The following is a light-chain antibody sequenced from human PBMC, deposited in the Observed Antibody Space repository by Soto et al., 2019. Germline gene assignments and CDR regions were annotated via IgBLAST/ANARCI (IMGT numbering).Light chain of an antibody. CDR3: QQYENFPLT. CDR2: DAS. V-gene: IGKV1-33*01. Sequence: DIQMTQSPSSLSASVGDRVTVSCQASQGVSNYLNWYQQKAGKAPKLLIFDASNLESGVPSRFSGSGSGTDFSFTISSLQPEDIATYYCQQYENFPLTLGGGTKVDIK. J-gene: IGKJ4*01. CDR1: QGVSNY.